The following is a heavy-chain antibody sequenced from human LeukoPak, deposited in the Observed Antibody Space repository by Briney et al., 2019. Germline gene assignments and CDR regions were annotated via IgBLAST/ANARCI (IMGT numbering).Heavy chain of an antibody. D-gene: IGHD2-21*01. Sequence: GGSLRLSCAASGFTFSNAYMNWVRQAPGKGLEWVGRIKPKTDGETTEYAAPVKGRFPISRDDSKNMLYLQMNGLKTEDTAVYYCITPLPYSAQGGQGTLVTVSS. CDR1: GFTFSNAY. CDR2: IKPKTDGETT. CDR3: ITPLPYSAQ. V-gene: IGHV3-15*07. J-gene: IGHJ4*02.